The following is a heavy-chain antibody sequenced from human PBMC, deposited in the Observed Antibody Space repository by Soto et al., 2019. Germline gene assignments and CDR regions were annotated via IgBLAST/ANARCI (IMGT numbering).Heavy chain of an antibody. Sequence: QVQLVESGGGLVKPGGSLRLSCAASGFTFSDYYMSWIRQAPGKGLEWVSYISSSGSTIYYADSVKGRFTISRDNAKKSLYLQVNGLRAEDTAVYYCASHQGYDFGEYNWYFDLWGRGTLVTVSS. CDR2: ISSSGSTI. J-gene: IGHJ2*01. CDR1: GFTFSDYY. D-gene: IGHD4-17*01. CDR3: ASHQGYDFGEYNWYFDL. V-gene: IGHV3-11*01.